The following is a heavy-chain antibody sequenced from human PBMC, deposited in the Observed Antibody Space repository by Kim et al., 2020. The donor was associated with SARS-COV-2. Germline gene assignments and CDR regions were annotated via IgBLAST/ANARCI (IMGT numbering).Heavy chain of an antibody. J-gene: IGHJ4*01. CDR1: GLTFSSYW. CDR3: VSAVCTSTSCSNIDY. V-gene: IGHV3-74*01. CDR2: ISSDGSST. D-gene: IGHD2-2*01. Sequence: GGSLRLSCAAAGLTFSSYWMHWVRQAPGKGLEWVSRISSDGSSTTYADSVQGRFTISRDNAKNTLYLQMNSLRAEDTAVYYCVSAVCTSTSCSNIDYWG.